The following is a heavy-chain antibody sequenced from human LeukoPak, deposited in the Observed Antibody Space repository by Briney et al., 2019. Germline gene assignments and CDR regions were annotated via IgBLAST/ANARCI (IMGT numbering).Heavy chain of an antibody. CDR3: ARVWSGYYSDYFDY. CDR1: GFTFSSYG. D-gene: IGHD3-3*01. Sequence: PGRSLRLSCAASGFTFSSYGMHWVRQAPGKGLEWVANIKQDGSEKYYVDSVKGRFTISRDNAKNSLYLQMNSLRAEDTAVYYCARVWSGYYSDYFDYWGQGTLVTVSS. V-gene: IGHV3-7*04. CDR2: IKQDGSEK. J-gene: IGHJ4*02.